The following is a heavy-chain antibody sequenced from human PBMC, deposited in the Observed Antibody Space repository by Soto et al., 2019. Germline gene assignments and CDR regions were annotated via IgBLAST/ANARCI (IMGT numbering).Heavy chain of an antibody. J-gene: IGHJ4*02. CDR1: GYTFTSYG. D-gene: IGHD3-22*01. CDR3: ARGALYYYDSSGQFDY. V-gene: IGHV1-18*01. Sequence: ASVKVSCKASGYTFTSYGISWVRQAPGQGLEWMGWISAYNGNTNYAQKLQGRVTMTTDTSTSTAYMELRSLRSDDTAVYYCARGALYYYDSSGQFDYWGQGTLVTSPQ. CDR2: ISAYNGNT.